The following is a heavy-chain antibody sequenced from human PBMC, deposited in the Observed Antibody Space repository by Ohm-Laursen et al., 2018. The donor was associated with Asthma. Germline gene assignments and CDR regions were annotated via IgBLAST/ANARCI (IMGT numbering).Heavy chain of an antibody. CDR3: ARGRGVPPYYYYGMDV. CDR2: ISSSSSYT. D-gene: IGHD3-10*01. J-gene: IGHJ6*02. Sequence: SLRLSCSASGFTFSDYYMSWIRQAPGKGLEWVSYISSSSSYTNYADSVKGRFTISRDNAKNSLYLQMNSLRAEDTAVYYCARGRGVPPYYYYGMDVWGQGTTVTVSS. CDR1: GFTFSDYY. V-gene: IGHV3-11*06.